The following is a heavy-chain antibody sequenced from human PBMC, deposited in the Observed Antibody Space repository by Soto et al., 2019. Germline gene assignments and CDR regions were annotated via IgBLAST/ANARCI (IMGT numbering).Heavy chain of an antibody. J-gene: IGHJ5*02. CDR3: AREGVLYYYDFWSGYDYNWFDP. CDR1: GYTFTTHA. D-gene: IGHD3-3*01. V-gene: IGHV1-8*01. Sequence: ASVKVSCKASGYTFTTHAINWVRQATGQGLEWMGWVNPSNGNTGYAQKFQGRVTTTRNTSISTAYIELSSLRSEDTAVYYCAREGVLYYYDFWSGYDYNWFDPWGQGTLVTVSS. CDR2: VNPSNGNT.